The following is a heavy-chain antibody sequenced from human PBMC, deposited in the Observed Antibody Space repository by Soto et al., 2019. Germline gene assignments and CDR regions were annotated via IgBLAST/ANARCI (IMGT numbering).Heavy chain of an antibody. CDR3: TRFLAAPGMDV. Sequence: EVQLGESGGGLVQPGGSLKLSCAASGFTFSGSAMHWVRQASGKGLEWVGRIRNKADSYATAYAASVKGRFIISRDDSKNTAYLQMNSLKTEDTAVYYCTRFLAAPGMDVWGQGTTVPVSS. CDR1: GFTFSGSA. CDR2: IRNKADSYAT. V-gene: IGHV3-73*02. D-gene: IGHD6-13*01. J-gene: IGHJ6*02.